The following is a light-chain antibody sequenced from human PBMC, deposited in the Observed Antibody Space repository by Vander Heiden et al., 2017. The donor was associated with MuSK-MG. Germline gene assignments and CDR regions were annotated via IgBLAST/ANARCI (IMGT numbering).Light chain of an antibody. V-gene: IGKV4-1*01. CDR3: QQYYSTPLT. CDR2: GAS. CDR1: QSVLYNSNNKNY. Sequence: DIVMTQSPDSLAVSLGDRATINCKSSQSVLYNSNNKNYLAWYQQKPGQPPKLLIYGASTRESGVPDRFSGSGSGTDFTLTISSLQAEDVAVYYCQQYYSTPLTFGEGTKVEIK. J-gene: IGKJ4*01.